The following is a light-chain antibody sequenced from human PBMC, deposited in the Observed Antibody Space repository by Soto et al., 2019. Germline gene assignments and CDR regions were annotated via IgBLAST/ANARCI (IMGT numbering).Light chain of an antibody. CDR2: EVS. CDR1: SSDIGVYHY. Sequence: QSALAQPASVSGSPGQSITISCTGTSSDIGVYHYVSWFQRHPGKAPKLIIYEVSYRPSGISNRFSGSQSGNTASLTISGLQAEDEADYYCSSYTSSATLIFGGGTKVTV. V-gene: IGLV2-14*01. J-gene: IGLJ2*01. CDR3: SSYTSSATLI.